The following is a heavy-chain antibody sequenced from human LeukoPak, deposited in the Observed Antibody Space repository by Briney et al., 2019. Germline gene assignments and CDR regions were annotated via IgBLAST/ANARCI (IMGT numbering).Heavy chain of an antibody. J-gene: IGHJ4*02. D-gene: IGHD5-12*01. CDR3: TRHGYSGYDVDY. Sequence: GGSLRLSCAASGFTFSGSALHWVRQASGKGLEWVGRIRSKANSYATAYAASVKGRFTISRDDSKNTAYLQMNSLKTEDTAVYYCTRHGYSGYDVDYWGQGTLVTVSS. CDR2: IRSKANSYAT. V-gene: IGHV3-73*01. CDR1: GFTFSGSA.